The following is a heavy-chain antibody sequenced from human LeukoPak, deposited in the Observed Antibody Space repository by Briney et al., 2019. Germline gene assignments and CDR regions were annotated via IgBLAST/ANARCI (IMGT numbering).Heavy chain of an antibody. J-gene: IGHJ3*02. CDR1: GFTFSNAW. Sequence: GGSLRLSCAASGFTFSNAWMSWVRQAPGKGLEWVGRIKSKTDGGTTDYAAPVKGRFTISRDDSKNTLYLQMNSLKTEDTAVYYCTTEEIFGVVTADAFDIWGQGTMVTVSS. CDR2: IKSKTDGGTT. V-gene: IGHV3-15*01. D-gene: IGHD3-3*01. CDR3: TTEEIFGVVTADAFDI.